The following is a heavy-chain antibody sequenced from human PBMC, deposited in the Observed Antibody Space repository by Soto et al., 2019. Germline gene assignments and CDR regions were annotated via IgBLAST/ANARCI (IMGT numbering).Heavy chain of an antibody. CDR2: IDPSDSYT. Sequence: PGESLKISCKGSGYSFTSYWIGWVRQMPGKGLEWMGRIDPSDSYTNYSPSFQGHVTISADKSISTAYLQWSSLKASDTAMYYCARHGVGCSGGSCYSPWYYYGMDVWGQGTTVTVSS. D-gene: IGHD2-15*01. V-gene: IGHV5-10-1*01. CDR3: ARHGVGCSGGSCYSPWYYYGMDV. CDR1: GYSFTSYW. J-gene: IGHJ6*02.